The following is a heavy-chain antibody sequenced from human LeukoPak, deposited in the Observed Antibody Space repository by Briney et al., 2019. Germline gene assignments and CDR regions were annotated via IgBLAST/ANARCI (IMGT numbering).Heavy chain of an antibody. CDR1: GGSISIGGYY. CDR2: IYYSGST. J-gene: IGHJ4*02. CDR3: ARSAFIVVVTAPSYYFDY. Sequence: SETQSLTCTVSGGSISIGGYYWSWIRQHPGKGLEWIGYIYYSGSTYYNPSLKSRVTISVDTSKNQFSLKLSSVTAADTAVYYCARSAFIVVVTAPSYYFDYWGQGTLVPVSS. V-gene: IGHV4-31*03. D-gene: IGHD2-21*02.